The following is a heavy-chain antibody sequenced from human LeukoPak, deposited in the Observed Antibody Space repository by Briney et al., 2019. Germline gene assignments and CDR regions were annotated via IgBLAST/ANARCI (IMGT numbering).Heavy chain of an antibody. CDR3: ARDLGYYYDSSGYRGDFQH. CDR2: ISYDGSNK. D-gene: IGHD3-22*01. CDR1: GFTFSSYA. Sequence: GGSLRLSCAASGFTFSSYAMHWVRQAPGKGLEWVAVISYDGSNKYYADSVKGRFTISRDNSKNTLYLQMNSLRAEDTAVYYCARDLGYYYDSSGYRGDFQHWGQGTLVTVSS. V-gene: IGHV3-30-3*01. J-gene: IGHJ1*01.